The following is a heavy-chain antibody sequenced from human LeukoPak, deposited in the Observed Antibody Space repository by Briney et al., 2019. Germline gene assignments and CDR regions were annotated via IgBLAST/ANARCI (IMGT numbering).Heavy chain of an antibody. CDR3: ARQQRDALFGVVNY. J-gene: IGHJ4*02. CDR2: IYYSGST. V-gene: IGHV4-59*01. D-gene: IGHD3-3*01. CDR1: GGSISSYY. Sequence: SETLSLTCTVSGGSISSYYWSWIRQPPGKRLEWIGYIYYSGSTNYNPSLKSRVTISVDTSKNQFSLKLSSVTAADTAVYYCARQQRDALFGVVNYWGQGILVTVSS.